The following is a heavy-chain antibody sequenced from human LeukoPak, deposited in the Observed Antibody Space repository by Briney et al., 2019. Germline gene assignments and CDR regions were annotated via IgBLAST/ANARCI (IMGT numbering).Heavy chain of an antibody. Sequence: GGTLRLSCAASGFTFSSFAMSWIRQAPGKGLEWVSSVSTSGVGTYYADSVRGRFTISRDNAKSSLYLQMNSLRAEDTAVYYCAELGITMIGGVWGKGTTVTISS. CDR2: VSTSGVGT. CDR1: GFTFSSFA. D-gene: IGHD3-10*02. CDR3: AELGITMIGGV. J-gene: IGHJ6*04. V-gene: IGHV3-23*01.